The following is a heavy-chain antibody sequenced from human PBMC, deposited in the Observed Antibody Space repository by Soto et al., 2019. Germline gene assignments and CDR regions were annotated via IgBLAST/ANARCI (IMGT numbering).Heavy chain of an antibody. CDR3: ARDQRYYDFWSGSDAFDI. CDR1: GYTFTSYG. J-gene: IGHJ3*02. V-gene: IGHV1-18*01. Sequence: EASVKVSCKASGYTFTSYGISWVRQAPGQGLEWMGWISAYNGNTNYAQKLQGRVTMTTDTSTSTAYMELRSLRSDDTAVYYCARDQRYYDFWSGSDAFDIWGQGTMVTVSS. CDR2: ISAYNGNT. D-gene: IGHD3-3*01.